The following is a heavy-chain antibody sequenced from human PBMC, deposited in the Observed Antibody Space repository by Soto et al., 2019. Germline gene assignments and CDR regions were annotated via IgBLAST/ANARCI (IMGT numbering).Heavy chain of an antibody. CDR1: GFTFSNYG. D-gene: IGHD3-10*01. J-gene: IGHJ5*01. V-gene: IGHV3-30*18. CDR2: ITYDGSYK. CDR3: VQGGKWNYFGSFDS. Sequence: QMQLVESGGGVVQSGRSLRLSCAASGFTFSNYGLHWVRQAPGQGLEWVAFITYDGSYKYYGDSVRGRFTITRDNSKNMVYLQMNSLKPEDTAMYHCVQGGKWNYFGSFDSWGHGNLVTVSS.